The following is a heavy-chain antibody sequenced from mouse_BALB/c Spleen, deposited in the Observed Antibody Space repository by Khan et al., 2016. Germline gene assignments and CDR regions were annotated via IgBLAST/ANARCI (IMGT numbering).Heavy chain of an antibody. Sequence: QLQESGPDLVKPSQSVSLTCTVTGHSITSHYSWHWIRHFPGNKVEWMGYIHYSGSTDYNPSLKSRTSITRDTSKNQFFLQLNSVTSEDTATYFCAGSSSGYWYYFDYWGQGTTLTVSS. J-gene: IGHJ2*01. CDR2: IHYSGST. D-gene: IGHD3-1*01. CDR3: AGSSSGYWYYFDY. CDR1: GHSITSHYS. V-gene: IGHV3-1*02.